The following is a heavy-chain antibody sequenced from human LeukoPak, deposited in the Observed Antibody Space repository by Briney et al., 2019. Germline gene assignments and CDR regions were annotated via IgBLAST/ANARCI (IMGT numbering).Heavy chain of an antibody. Sequence: GGSLRLSCAASGFTVSSNYMSLVRQAPGKGLEWVSVIYSGGSTYYADSVKGRFTISRDNSKNTLYLQMNSLRAEDTAVYYCARGVAPYYYYYMDVWGKGTTVTVSS. D-gene: IGHD2-15*01. J-gene: IGHJ6*03. CDR2: IYSGGST. CDR1: GFTVSSNY. CDR3: ARGVAPYYYYYMDV. V-gene: IGHV3-53*01.